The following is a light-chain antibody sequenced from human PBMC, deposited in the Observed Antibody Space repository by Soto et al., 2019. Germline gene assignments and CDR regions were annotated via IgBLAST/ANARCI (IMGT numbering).Light chain of an antibody. CDR2: GAS. CDR3: QQYGSSPYT. Sequence: EIVLTQSPGTLSLSPGERATLSCRASQSVSRSYLAWYQQKPGQAPRLIIYGASDRATGIPDRFSGSGSGTDFTLTISRLEPVDFAVYYCQQYGSSPYTFGQGTKLEIK. J-gene: IGKJ2*01. CDR1: QSVSRSY. V-gene: IGKV3-20*01.